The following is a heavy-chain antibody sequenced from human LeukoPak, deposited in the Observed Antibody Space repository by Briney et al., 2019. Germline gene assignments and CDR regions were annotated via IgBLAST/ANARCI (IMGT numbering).Heavy chain of an antibody. CDR2: ISSAGTI. CDR3: VVGATAIDY. CDR1: GFTFSSFE. D-gene: IGHD1-26*01. V-gene: IGHV3-48*03. J-gene: IGHJ4*02. Sequence: GGSLRLSCAASGFTFSSFEMNWVRQAPGKGLEWISYISSAGTIYYADSVRGRFTISRDNSKNTLYLQMNSLRAEDTAVYYCVVGATAIDYWGQGTLVTVSS.